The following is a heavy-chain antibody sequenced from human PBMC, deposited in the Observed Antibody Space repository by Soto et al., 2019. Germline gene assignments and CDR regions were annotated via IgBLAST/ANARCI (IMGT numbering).Heavy chain of an antibody. Sequence: GGSLRLSCAASGFTVSSNYMSWVRQAPGKGLEWVSVIYSGGSTYYADSVKGRFTISRDNSKNTLYLQMNSLRAEDTAVYYCARDRGGPHRSGSYLPYYYGMDVWGQGTTVTVSS. CDR3: ARDRGGPHRSGSYLPYYYGMDV. V-gene: IGHV3-53*01. CDR1: GFTVSSNY. D-gene: IGHD3-10*01. J-gene: IGHJ6*02. CDR2: IYSGGST.